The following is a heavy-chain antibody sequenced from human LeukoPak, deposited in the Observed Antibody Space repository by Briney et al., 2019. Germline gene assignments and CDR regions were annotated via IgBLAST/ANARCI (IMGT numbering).Heavy chain of an antibody. CDR2: IYYSGST. J-gene: IGHJ4*02. V-gene: IGHV4-59*01. CDR1: GGSISSYY. D-gene: IGHD6-13*01. CDR3: ARDLGSSSLD. Sequence: SETLSLTCTVSGGSISSYYWSWIRQPPGKGLEWIGYIYYSGSTNYNPSLKSRVTISVDTSRNQFSLKLSSVTAADTAVYYCARDLGSSSLDWGQGTLVTVSS.